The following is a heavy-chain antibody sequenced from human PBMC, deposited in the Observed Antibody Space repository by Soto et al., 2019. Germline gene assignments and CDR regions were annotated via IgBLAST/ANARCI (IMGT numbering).Heavy chain of an antibody. D-gene: IGHD4-17*01. CDR3: TRAYGAGTFDF. CDR2: MNPRSGDT. V-gene: IGHV1-8*01. J-gene: IGHJ4*02. CDR1: GNTFRSHD. Sequence: GASVKVSCKASGNTFRSHDIHWVRQATGHGLEWMGWMNPRSGDTGYAQNFRGRVTMTRNTAISTAYMELSSLRSEDTAIYFCTRAYGAGTFDFWGQGTQVTVSS.